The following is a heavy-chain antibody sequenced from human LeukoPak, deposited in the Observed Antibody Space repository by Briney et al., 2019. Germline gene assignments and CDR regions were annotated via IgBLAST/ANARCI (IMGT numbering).Heavy chain of an antibody. V-gene: IGHV1-18*01. D-gene: IGHD3-10*01. Sequence: ASAKVSCKASGYTFTTYDITWVRQAPGRGLEWMGWISAYNGNTEYAQKIQGRVTLTTDTSTTTAYMELRSLRPDDTAVYYCARDLLSEDAFDIWGQGTMVTVSS. CDR1: GYTFTTYD. CDR3: ARDLLSEDAFDI. J-gene: IGHJ3*02. CDR2: ISAYNGNT.